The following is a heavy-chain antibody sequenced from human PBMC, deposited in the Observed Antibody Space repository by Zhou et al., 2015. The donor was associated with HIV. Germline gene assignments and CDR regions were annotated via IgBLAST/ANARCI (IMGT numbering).Heavy chain of an antibody. D-gene: IGHD2-15*01. Sequence: QVQLVQSGAEVKKPGSPVRVSCKASGGTFSSYAISWVRQAPGQGLEWMGGIIPIFGTANYAQKFQGRVTITADESTSTAYMELSSLRSEDTAVYYCASPVAYCSGGSCFRLYYYGMDVWGQGTTVTVSS. V-gene: IGHV1-69*01. CDR1: GGTFSSYA. CDR3: ASPVAYCSGGSCFRLYYYGMDV. J-gene: IGHJ6*02. CDR2: IIPIFGTA.